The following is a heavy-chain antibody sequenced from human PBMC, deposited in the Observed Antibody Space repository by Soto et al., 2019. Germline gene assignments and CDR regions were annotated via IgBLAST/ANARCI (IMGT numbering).Heavy chain of an antibody. CDR1: GFTFSGSA. D-gene: IGHD2-8*01. V-gene: IGHV3-73*01. Sequence: GGSLRLSCAASGFTFSGSAMHWVRQASGKGLEWVGRIRSKANSYATAYAASVKGRFTISRDDSKNTAYLQMNSLKTEDTAVYYCTVMRVLGYCTNGVCYTDYWGQGTPVTVSS. J-gene: IGHJ4*02. CDR3: TVMRVLGYCTNGVCYTDY. CDR2: IRSKANSYAT.